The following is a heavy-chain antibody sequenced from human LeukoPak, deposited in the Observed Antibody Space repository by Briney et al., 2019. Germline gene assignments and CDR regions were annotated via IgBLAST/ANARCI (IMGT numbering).Heavy chain of an antibody. CDR2: IYPGDSRT. CDR3: VRHLSDITSCPNY. Sequence: KIGESLKISCKGSGSTFATYRIGWVRQMPGKGLEWMGIIYPGDSRTTYSPSFQGQVTISADKSISTAYLQWSSLKASDTAIYYCVRHLSDITSCPNYWGPGTLITVAS. D-gene: IGHD2-2*01. CDR1: GSTFATYR. V-gene: IGHV5-51*01. J-gene: IGHJ4*02.